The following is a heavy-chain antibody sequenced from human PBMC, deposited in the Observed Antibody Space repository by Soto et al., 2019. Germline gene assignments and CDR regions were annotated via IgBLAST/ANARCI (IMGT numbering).Heavy chain of an antibody. Sequence: ETLSLTCDVYGGSFSRYYWNWIRQPPGKGLEWLGEINHSGSTNYNPSLESRVTISLDTSKTQFSLKLTSVTAADTAVYYCARGEGRLVGTWFDPWGQGTLVTVSS. D-gene: IGHD5-12*01. CDR3: ARGEGRLVGTWFDP. V-gene: IGHV4-34*01. CDR1: GGSFSRYY. J-gene: IGHJ5*02. CDR2: INHSGST.